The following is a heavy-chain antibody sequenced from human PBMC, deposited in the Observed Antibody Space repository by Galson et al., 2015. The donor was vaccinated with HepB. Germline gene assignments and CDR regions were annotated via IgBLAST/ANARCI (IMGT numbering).Heavy chain of an antibody. J-gene: IGHJ3*01. CDR1: GYRFSSYG. CDR2: ISRYTGKT. Sequence: SVKVSCKASGYRFSSYGITWLRQAPGQGLVWMGWISRYTGKTSYAQNVQGRVTLTTDTSTSTAYMELRSLRSDDTAVYYCATSRILEFCSGGSCSQDDAFDVWGQGTMVTVTS. CDR3: ATSRILEFCSGGSCSQDDAFDV. D-gene: IGHD2-15*01. V-gene: IGHV1-18*01.